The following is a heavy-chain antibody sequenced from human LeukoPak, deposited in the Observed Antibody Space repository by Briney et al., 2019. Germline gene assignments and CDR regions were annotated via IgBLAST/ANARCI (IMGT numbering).Heavy chain of an antibody. CDR2: IYSGGST. Sequence: GGSLRLSCAASGFTVSSNYMSWVRQAPGKGLEWVSVIYSGGSTYYADSVKGRFTISRDNSKNTLYLQMNSLRAEDTAVYYCAREFSGSSVYFDYWGQGTLVTVSS. D-gene: IGHD1-26*01. CDR3: AREFSGSSVYFDY. V-gene: IGHV3-53*05. J-gene: IGHJ4*02. CDR1: GFTVSSNY.